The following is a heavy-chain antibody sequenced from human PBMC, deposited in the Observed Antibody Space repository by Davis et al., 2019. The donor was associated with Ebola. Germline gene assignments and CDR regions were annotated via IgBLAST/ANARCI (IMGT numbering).Heavy chain of an antibody. D-gene: IGHD3-10*01. CDR2: INHSGST. Sequence: MPSETLSLTCAVYGWSFSGYYLSWIRQPPGKGLEWIGEINHSGSTNYNPSLKSRVTISVDTSKSQFSLKLSAVTAADTAVYYCARDRSVYYYGSGSYYGLRYWGQGTLVTVSS. CDR1: GWSFSGYY. V-gene: IGHV4-34*01. CDR3: ARDRSVYYYGSGSYYGLRY. J-gene: IGHJ4*02.